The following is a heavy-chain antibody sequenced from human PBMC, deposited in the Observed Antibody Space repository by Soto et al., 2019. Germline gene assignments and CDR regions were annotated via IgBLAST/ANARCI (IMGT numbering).Heavy chain of an antibody. V-gene: IGHV4-39*01. CDR3: ATTVTTILYFDY. D-gene: IGHD4-17*01. CDR1: DGSISSSSYY. Sequence: SETLSLTCTVSDGSISSSSYYWGWVRQPPGKGLEWIGSIYYSGSTYYNPSLKSRVTVSGDTSKNQFSLKLSSVTAADTAVYYCATTVTTILYFDYWGQGILVIVSS. CDR2: IYYSGST. J-gene: IGHJ4*02.